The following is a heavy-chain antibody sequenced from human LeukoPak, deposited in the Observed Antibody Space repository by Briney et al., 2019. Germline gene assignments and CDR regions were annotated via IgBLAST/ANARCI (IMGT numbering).Heavy chain of an antibody. D-gene: IGHD3-3*01. Sequence: KSSETLSLTCTVSGGSISSYYWSWIRPPPGKGLEWIGYIYYSESTNYNPSLKSRVTISVDTSKTQFSLYLRSVTAADTAVYYCARGKRITIFGVGYYFDYWGQGTLVTVSS. CDR3: ARGKRITIFGVGYYFDY. CDR1: GGSISSYY. V-gene: IGHV4-59*01. J-gene: IGHJ4*02. CDR2: IYYSEST.